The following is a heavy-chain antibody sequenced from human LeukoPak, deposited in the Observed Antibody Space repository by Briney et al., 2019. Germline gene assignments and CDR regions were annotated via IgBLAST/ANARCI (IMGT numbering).Heavy chain of an antibody. Sequence: GGSLRLSCAASGFTFSSYSMNWVRQAPGKGLEWVSGINWNGGSTGYADSVKGRFTISRDNAKNSLYLQMNSLRAEDTALYYCAREIRQWLVPRPTSWFDPWGQGTLVTVSS. CDR2: INWNGGST. CDR3: AREIRQWLVPRPTSWFDP. D-gene: IGHD6-19*01. CDR1: GFTFSSYS. V-gene: IGHV3-20*04. J-gene: IGHJ5*02.